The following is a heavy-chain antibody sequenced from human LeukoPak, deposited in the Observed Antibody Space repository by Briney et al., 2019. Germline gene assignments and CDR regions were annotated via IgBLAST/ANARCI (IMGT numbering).Heavy chain of an antibody. CDR2: ISGSGATP. V-gene: IGHV3-23*01. CDR1: GFTFTKYA. Sequence: GGSLRLSCAASGFTFTKYAMSWVRQAPGKGLEWVSAISGSGATPYYANSVKGRFTISRDDSKNTMYLQMNSLRAEDTAVYYCAKGGDGSCYSYLDYWGQGSLVTVSS. D-gene: IGHD2-15*01. J-gene: IGHJ4*02. CDR3: AKGGDGSCYSYLDY.